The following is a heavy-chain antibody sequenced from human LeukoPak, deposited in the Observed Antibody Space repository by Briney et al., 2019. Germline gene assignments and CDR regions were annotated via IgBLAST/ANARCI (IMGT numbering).Heavy chain of an antibody. CDR3: ARVRVTMVRGVIELGY. J-gene: IGHJ4*02. D-gene: IGHD3-10*01. Sequence: ASVKVSCKASGYTFTSYDINWVRQATGQGLEWMGWMNPNSDNTGYAQKFQGRVTMTRNTSISTAYMELSSLRSEDTAVYYCARVRVTMVRGVIELGYWGQGTLVTVSS. V-gene: IGHV1-8*01. CDR1: GYTFTSYD. CDR2: MNPNSDNT.